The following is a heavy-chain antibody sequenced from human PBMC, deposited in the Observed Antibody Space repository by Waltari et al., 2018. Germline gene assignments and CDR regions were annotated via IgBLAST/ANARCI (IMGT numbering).Heavy chain of an antibody. CDR2: ISRSGSTT. V-gene: IGHV3-48*03. Sequence: EVQLVESGGGSVPPGGSLRLSCAASGFTFSTYEMHWVRQAPGKGLEWSSYISRSGSTTYYADALKGRFTISRDNAKHSLYLQMDSLTAEDTAAYYCARVFKQKLYFDYWGQGTLVTVSS. CDR1: GFTFSTYE. J-gene: IGHJ4*02. CDR3: ARVFKQKLYFDY.